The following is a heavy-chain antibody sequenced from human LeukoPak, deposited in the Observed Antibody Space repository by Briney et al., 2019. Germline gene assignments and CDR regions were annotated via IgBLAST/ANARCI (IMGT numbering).Heavy chain of an antibody. V-gene: IGHV3-21*01. D-gene: IGHD2-21*02. CDR3: ARIIGDRGGFDY. J-gene: IGHJ4*02. Sequence: PGGSLRLSCAASGFTFSSYWMSWVRQAPGKGLEWVSYISSSSSNIYYADSVKGRFTISRDNAKNSLYLQMNSLRTEDTAVYYCARIIGDRGGFDYWGQGTLVTVSS. CDR1: GFTFSSYW. CDR2: ISSSSSNI.